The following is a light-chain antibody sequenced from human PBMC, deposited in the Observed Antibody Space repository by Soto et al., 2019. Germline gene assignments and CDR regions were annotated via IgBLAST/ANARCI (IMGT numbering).Light chain of an antibody. CDR1: QSITSGY. CDR2: GAS. CDR3: QHYGTSPWA. V-gene: IGKV3-20*01. J-gene: IGKJ1*01. Sequence: EIVLTQSPGTLSLSPGERATLSCRASQSITSGYLAWYQQILGQAPRLLIYGASSRATGIPDRFSGSGSGTDFTLTISRLEPEDFAVYYCQHYGTSPWAFGQGTKVEIK.